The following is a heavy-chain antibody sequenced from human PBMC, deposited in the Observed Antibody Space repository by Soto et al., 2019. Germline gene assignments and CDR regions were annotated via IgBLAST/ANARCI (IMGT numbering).Heavy chain of an antibody. CDR2: IKSKTDGGTT. CDR1: GFTFSNAW. Sequence: GGSLRLSCAASGFTFSNAWMNWVRQAPGKGLEWVGRIKSKTDGGTTDYAAPVKGRFTISRDDSKNTLYLQMNSLKTEDTAVYYCTTEQGGYSLYYYYYGMDVWGQGTTVTVSS. D-gene: IGHD5-18*01. J-gene: IGHJ6*02. CDR3: TTEQGGYSLYYYYYGMDV. V-gene: IGHV3-15*07.